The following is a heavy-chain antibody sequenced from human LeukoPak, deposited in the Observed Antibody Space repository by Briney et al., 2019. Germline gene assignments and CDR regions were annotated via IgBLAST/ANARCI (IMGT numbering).Heavy chain of an antibody. J-gene: IGHJ4*02. CDR3: ASVNGPNSGYYYTLAL. Sequence: GTSLRLSCAASGLTFRNYAMHWVRQAPGGRLEWVAVIWFDGTEKYYAASVMGRFTISRDSSENTLYLQMNGLRTEDTAVYYCASVNGPNSGYYYTLALWGQGTPVTVSS. CDR1: GLTFRNYA. D-gene: IGHD3-22*01. CDR2: IWFDGTEK. V-gene: IGHV3-33*01.